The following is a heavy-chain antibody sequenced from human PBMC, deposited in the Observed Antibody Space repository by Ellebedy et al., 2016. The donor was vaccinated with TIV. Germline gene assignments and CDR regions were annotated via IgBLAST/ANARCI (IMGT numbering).Heavy chain of an antibody. Sequence: GESLKISCAVSGFTFNDYAMHWVRQAPGKGLEWVSLISRDGGSTYYAESVKGRFTISRDNSKNYLYLQMNSLRAEDTALYFCAKEEASGYSYGSYGMDVWGQGTTVTVSS. CDR2: ISRDGGST. CDR3: AKEEASGYSYGSYGMDV. D-gene: IGHD5-18*01. CDR1: GFTFNDYA. J-gene: IGHJ6*02. V-gene: IGHV3-43D*03.